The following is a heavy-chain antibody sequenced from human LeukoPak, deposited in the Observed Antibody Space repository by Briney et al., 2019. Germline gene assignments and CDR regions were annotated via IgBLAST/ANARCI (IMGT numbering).Heavy chain of an antibody. Sequence: ASVKVSCKVSGYTLTKLSIHWVRQAPGKVLEWMGGFDPGDGETIYAQKFQGRVTMTEDTSTDTAYMELSSLRSEETAVYYCATDLATVVIVTNYWGQGTLVTVSS. V-gene: IGHV1-24*01. D-gene: IGHD4-23*01. CDR2: FDPGDGET. CDR1: GYTLTKLS. J-gene: IGHJ4*02. CDR3: ATDLATVVIVTNY.